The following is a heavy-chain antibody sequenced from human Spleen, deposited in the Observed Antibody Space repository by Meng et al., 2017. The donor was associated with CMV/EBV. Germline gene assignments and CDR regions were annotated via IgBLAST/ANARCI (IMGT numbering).Heavy chain of an antibody. CDR2: ISPYAGVT. V-gene: IGHV1-2*02. CDR1: GYTFTGYH. J-gene: IGHJ6*02. Sequence: ASVKVSCKASGYTFTGYHMHWVRQAPGQGLEWMGWISPYAGVTNYAQRFQGRVTMTRDTSISTAYMELSRLISDDMAVYYCARMAPAAVRGRYHYYGIYVWGQGTTVTVSS. CDR3: ARMAPAAVRGRYHYYGIYV. D-gene: IGHD2-2*01.